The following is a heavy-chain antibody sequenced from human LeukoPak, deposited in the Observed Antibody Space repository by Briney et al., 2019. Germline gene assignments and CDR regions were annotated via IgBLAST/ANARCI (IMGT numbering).Heavy chain of an antibody. D-gene: IGHD4-17*01. V-gene: IGHV4-31*03. CDR1: GGSISSGGYY. J-gene: IGHJ4*02. CDR3: ARAVRGNYGDYVQPYYFDY. Sequence: SETLSLTCTVSGGSISSGGYYWSWIRQHPGKGLEWIGYIYYSGSTYYNPSLRSRVTISVDTSKNQFSLKLSSVTAADTAVYYCARAVRGNYGDYVQPYYFDYWGQGTLVTVSS. CDR2: IYYSGST.